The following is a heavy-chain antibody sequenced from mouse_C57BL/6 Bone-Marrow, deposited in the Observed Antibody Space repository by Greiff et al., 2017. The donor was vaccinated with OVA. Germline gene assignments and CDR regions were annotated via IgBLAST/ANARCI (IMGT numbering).Heavy chain of an antibody. CDR2: IHTNSGST. CDR1: GYTFNSYW. Sequence: QVQLQQPGAELVKPGASVKLSCKASGYTFNSYWMHWVKQRPGQGLEWIGMIHTNSGSTNYNEKFKSKATLTVDKSSSTAYMQLSSLTSEDSAVYYCARRGGGPRDWGQGTTLTVSS. J-gene: IGHJ2*01. V-gene: IGHV1-64*01. CDR3: ARRGGGPRD.